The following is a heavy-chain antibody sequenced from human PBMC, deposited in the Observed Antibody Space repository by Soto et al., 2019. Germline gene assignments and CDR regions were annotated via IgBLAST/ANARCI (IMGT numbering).Heavy chain of an antibody. CDR1: GFNFNHYA. D-gene: IGHD3-10*01. CDR3: ARYGSGSNLKDPFDY. Sequence: GGSLRLSCAASGFNFNHYAMNWVRQTPGKGLEWVSFISRSSETIYYADAVKGRFTISRDNGKNSLYLQVNSLRAEDTAVYYCARYGSGSNLKDPFDYWGHGTLVTVSS. V-gene: IGHV3-48*01. J-gene: IGHJ4*01. CDR2: ISRSSETI.